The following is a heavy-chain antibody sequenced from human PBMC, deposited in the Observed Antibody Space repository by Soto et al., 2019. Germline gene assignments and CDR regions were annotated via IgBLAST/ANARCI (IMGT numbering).Heavy chain of an antibody. D-gene: IGHD6-13*01. J-gene: IGHJ5*02. CDR1: GGTFSSYA. CDR3: ARGDSSSWYPHIVWFDP. Sequence: GASVKVSCKASGGTFSSYAISWVRQAPGQGLEWMGGIIPIFGTANYAQKFQGRVTITADESTSTAYMELSSLRSEDTAVYYCARGDSSSWYPHIVWFDPWGLVTLVTVSS. V-gene: IGHV1-69*13. CDR2: IIPIFGTA.